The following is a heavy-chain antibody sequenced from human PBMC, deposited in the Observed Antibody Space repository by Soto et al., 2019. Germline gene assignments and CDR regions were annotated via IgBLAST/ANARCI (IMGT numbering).Heavy chain of an antibody. Sequence: SETLSLTCTVSGGSISSGGYYWSWIRQHPGKGLEWMGYISYTGSTNYNPSLKSRVTISVDTSMNQFSLRLTSVTAADTAVYYCARSDSVEFCSRGSCCYDCWGRGTLVTVSS. J-gene: IGHJ4*02. D-gene: IGHD2-15*01. V-gene: IGHV4-61*08. CDR1: GGSISSGGYY. CDR3: ARSDSVEFCSRGSCCYDC. CDR2: ISYTGST.